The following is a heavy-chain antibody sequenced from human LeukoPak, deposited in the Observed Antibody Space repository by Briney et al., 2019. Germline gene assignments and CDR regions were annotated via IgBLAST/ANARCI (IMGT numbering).Heavy chain of an antibody. J-gene: IGHJ4*02. V-gene: IGHV4-61*08. D-gene: IGHD3-22*01. CDR3: ARHPSYYDRIDY. Sequence: SETLSLTCTVSGGSISSGDYYWTWIRQPPGKGLEWFGYIYYSGSTNYNPSLKSRVTISVDTSKNQFSLKLSSVTAADTAVYYCARHPSYYDRIDYWGQGTLVTVSS. CDR1: GGSISSGDYY. CDR2: IYYSGST.